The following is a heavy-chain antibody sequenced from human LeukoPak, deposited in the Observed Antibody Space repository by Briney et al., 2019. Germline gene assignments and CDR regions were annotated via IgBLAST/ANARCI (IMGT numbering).Heavy chain of an antibody. J-gene: IGHJ4*02. D-gene: IGHD6-13*01. Sequence: GVSLRPSCASSGFTFSDYAMTWVRQAPGRGLEWVSAISGGGAYTYYADSVKGRFTISRDNSKNTLYLQMNSLRAEDTAVYYCAKGKYSSSWYFDYWGQGTLVTVSS. V-gene: IGHV3-23*01. CDR2: ISGGGAYT. CDR1: GFTFSDYA. CDR3: AKGKYSSSWYFDY.